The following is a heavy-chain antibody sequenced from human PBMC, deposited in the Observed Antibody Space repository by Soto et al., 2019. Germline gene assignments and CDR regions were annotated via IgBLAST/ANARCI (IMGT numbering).Heavy chain of an antibody. CDR2: IIPIFGTA. V-gene: IGHV1-69*06. J-gene: IGHJ6*02. CDR3: ARDSPITIFGVVISMDV. D-gene: IGHD3-3*01. CDR1: GGTFSSYA. Sequence: SVKVSCKASGGTFSSYAISWVRQAPGQGLEWMGGIIPIFGTANYAQKFQGRVTITADKSTSTAYMELSSLRSEDTAVYYCARDSPITIFGVVISMDVWGQGTTVTV.